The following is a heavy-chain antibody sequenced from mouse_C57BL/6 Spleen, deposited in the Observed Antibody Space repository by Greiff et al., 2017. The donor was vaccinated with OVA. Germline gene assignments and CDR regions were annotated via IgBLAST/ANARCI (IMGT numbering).Heavy chain of an antibody. D-gene: IGHD2-5*01. CDR1: GFTFSNYW. Sequence: EVKVEESGGGLVQPGGSMKLSCVASGFTFSNYWMNWVRQSPEKGLEWVAQIRLKSDNYATHYAESVKGRFTISREDSKSSVYLHMNNLRAEDTGIYYCTSYSNYWYFDVWGTGTTVTVSS. J-gene: IGHJ1*03. CDR2: IRLKSDNYAT. V-gene: IGHV6-3*01. CDR3: TSYSNYWYFDV.